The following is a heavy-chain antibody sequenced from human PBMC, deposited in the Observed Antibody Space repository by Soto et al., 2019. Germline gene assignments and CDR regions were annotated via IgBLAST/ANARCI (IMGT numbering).Heavy chain of an antibody. J-gene: IGHJ4*02. V-gene: IGHV4-39*02. CDR2: ICYTGTT. D-gene: IGHD2-2*01. CDR3: ARLVVVAPVANV. CDR1: GGSINYNSYH. Sequence: SETLSLTCSVSGGSINYNSYHWGWIRQPPGQGLEWIGSICYTGTTFYNPSLESRVTMSVDTSKNSFSLHLTSVTAADTAVYFCARLVVVAPVANVWGQGTLVTVS.